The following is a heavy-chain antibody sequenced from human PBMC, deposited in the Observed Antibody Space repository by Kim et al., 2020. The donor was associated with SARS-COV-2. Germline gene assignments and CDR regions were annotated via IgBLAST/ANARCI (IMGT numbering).Heavy chain of an antibody. Sequence: SETLSLTCTVSGGSISSGCYYWSWIRQHPGKGLEWIGNIYYSGSTYYNPSRKSRVTISVDTSKNQFSLKLSSVTAADTAVYDCARAHRTIFGVVNCMDVWGQGTPVTVSS. CDR2: IYYSGST. J-gene: IGHJ6*02. CDR3: ARAHRTIFGVVNCMDV. CDR1: GGSISSGCYY. D-gene: IGHD3-3*01. V-gene: IGHV4-31*03.